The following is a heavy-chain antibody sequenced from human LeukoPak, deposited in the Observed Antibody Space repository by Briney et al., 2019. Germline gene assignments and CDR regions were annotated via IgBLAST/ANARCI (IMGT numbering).Heavy chain of an antibody. CDR2: INPNSGGT. Sequence: ASVKVSCKASGYTFTGYYMHWVRQAPGQGLEWMGWINPNSGGTNYAQKFQGRVTMTTDTSTSTAYMELRSLRSDDTAVYYCARARRPGISVAGTGFPDYWGQGTLVTVSS. CDR3: ARARRPGISVAGTGFPDY. J-gene: IGHJ4*02. V-gene: IGHV1-2*02. CDR1: GYTFTGYY. D-gene: IGHD6-19*01.